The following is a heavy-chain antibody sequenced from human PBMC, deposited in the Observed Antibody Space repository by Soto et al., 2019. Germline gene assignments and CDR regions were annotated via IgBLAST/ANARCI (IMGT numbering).Heavy chain of an antibody. D-gene: IGHD1-26*01. V-gene: IGHV3-33*01. CDR2: IWFDGSKK. CDR1: GFSFRSYG. Sequence: QVQLVESGGGVVQPGRSLRLSCAASGFSFRSYGIHWVRQAPGKGLEWVAFIWFDGSKKYYADSAKGRFTISRDNSKNILYLQTNSLRDEETAVYYCARVGGSHPSWFDPWGQGTLVSVSS. J-gene: IGHJ5*02. CDR3: ARVGGSHPSWFDP.